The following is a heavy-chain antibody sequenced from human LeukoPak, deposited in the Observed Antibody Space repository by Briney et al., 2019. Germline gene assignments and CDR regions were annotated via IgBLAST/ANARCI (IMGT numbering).Heavy chain of an antibody. CDR3: ARFPIRKRAMDV. CDR1: GGSVSSGSYY. D-gene: IGHD5-24*01. CDR2: IYYVGSP. J-gene: IGHJ6*02. V-gene: IGHV4-39*01. Sequence: KPSETLSLTCTVSGGSVSSGSYYWSWIRQPPGKGLEWIANIYYVGSPHYNPSLNSGRVTMSVDTAKNQFSLTLTSVTAADTAVYYCARFPIRKRAMDVWGQGTTVTVSS.